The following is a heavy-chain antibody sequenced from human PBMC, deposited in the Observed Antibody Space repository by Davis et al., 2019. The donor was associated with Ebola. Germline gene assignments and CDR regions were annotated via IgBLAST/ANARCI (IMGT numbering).Heavy chain of an antibody. V-gene: IGHV3-53*01. J-gene: IGHJ5*02. CDR2: IYSGGST. CDR1: GFTFSSYS. CDR3: ARRGTSSWYAGWFDP. D-gene: IGHD6-13*01. Sequence: GESLKISCAASGFTFSSYSMNWVRQAPGKGLEWVSVIYSGGSTYYADSVKGRFTISRDNSKNTLYLQMNSLRAEDTAVYYCARRGTSSWYAGWFDPWGQGTLVTVSS.